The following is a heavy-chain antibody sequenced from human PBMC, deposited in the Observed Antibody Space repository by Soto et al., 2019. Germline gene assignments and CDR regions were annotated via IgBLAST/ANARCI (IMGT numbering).Heavy chain of an antibody. V-gene: IGHV3-23*01. CDR2: ISASGGSA. D-gene: IGHD6-6*01. CDR3: ASSSALWHGMDA. Sequence: PGGSLRLSCAAPGFRFSSYAMSWVRQAPGQGPEWLSAISASGGSAYYADSVRGRFTISRDNSKNTLYLQMKSLGAEDTAVYYCASSSALWHGMDAWGQGTTVTVSS. J-gene: IGHJ6*02. CDR1: GFRFSSYA.